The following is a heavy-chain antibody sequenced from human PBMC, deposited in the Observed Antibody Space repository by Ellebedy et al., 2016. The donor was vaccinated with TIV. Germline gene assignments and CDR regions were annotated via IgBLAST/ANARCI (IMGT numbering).Heavy chain of an antibody. D-gene: IGHD2-2*01. CDR1: GFTFSSYS. V-gene: IGHV3-48*01. CDR2: ISSSSSTI. Sequence: GESLKISXAASGFTFSSYSMNWVRQAPGKGLEWVSYISSSSSTIYYADSVKGRFTISRDNAKNSLYLQMNSLRAEDTAVYYCAREPPAIVVVPAAMNYWGQGTLVTVSS. J-gene: IGHJ4*02. CDR3: AREPPAIVVVPAAMNY.